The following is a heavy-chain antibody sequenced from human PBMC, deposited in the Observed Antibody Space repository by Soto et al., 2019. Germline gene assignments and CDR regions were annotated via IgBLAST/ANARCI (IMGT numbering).Heavy chain of an antibody. J-gene: IGHJ3*02. D-gene: IGHD1-1*01. CDR2: IYWDDDK. CDR1: GFSLSTSGVG. Sequence: QITLKESGPTLVKPTQTLTLTCTFSGFSLSTSGVGVGWIRQPPGKALEWLALIYWDDDKRYSPSLKSRLTIPKDTSKNQVVLTMTNMDPVDTATYYCAHKRDWIDAFDIWGQGTMVTVSS. CDR3: AHKRDWIDAFDI. V-gene: IGHV2-5*02.